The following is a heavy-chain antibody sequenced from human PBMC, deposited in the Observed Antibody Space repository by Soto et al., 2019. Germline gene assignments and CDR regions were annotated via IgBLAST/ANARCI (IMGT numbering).Heavy chain of an antibody. D-gene: IGHD3-10*01. Sequence: EVQLVESGGGLVQPGGSLRLSCAASGFTFSSYWMSWVRQAPGKGLEWVANIKQDGSEKYYVDSVKGRFTISRDNAKNSLYLQMNSLRAEDTAVYYCARRGGGGGVIIGAFDIWGQGTMVTVSS. V-gene: IGHV3-7*01. J-gene: IGHJ3*02. CDR1: GFTFSSYW. CDR2: IKQDGSEK. CDR3: ARRGGGGGVIIGAFDI.